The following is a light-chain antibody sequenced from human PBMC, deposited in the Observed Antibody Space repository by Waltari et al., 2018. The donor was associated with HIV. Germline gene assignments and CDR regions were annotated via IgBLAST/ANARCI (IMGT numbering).Light chain of an antibody. Sequence: SVLTQPPSASGTPGQRVTISCSGSSSNIGSHYVFWYQQLPGTAPKLHMHRNHRRPSGVPDRFSDSTSGTSASLAISGLRSEDEADYYCATWDDSLSGVLFGGGTKLTVL. V-gene: IGLV1-47*01. CDR3: ATWDDSLSGVL. CDR2: RNH. J-gene: IGLJ2*01. CDR1: SSNIGSHY.